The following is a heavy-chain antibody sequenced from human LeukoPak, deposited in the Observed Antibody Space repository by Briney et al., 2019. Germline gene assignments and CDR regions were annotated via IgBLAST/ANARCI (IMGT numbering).Heavy chain of an antibody. J-gene: IGHJ5*01. Sequence: GGSLRLSCVVSGFTFSSYAMSWVRQAPGKGLEWVSGISGSGGSTYYADSVKGRFTISRDNTKNTLYLQMNSLKAEDTAVYYCAKDRHAPGRYCSSTSCFPFDSWGQGTLVTVSS. CDR3: AKDRHAPGRYCSSTSCFPFDS. CDR1: GFTFSSYA. V-gene: IGHV3-23*01. D-gene: IGHD2-2*01. CDR2: ISGSGGST.